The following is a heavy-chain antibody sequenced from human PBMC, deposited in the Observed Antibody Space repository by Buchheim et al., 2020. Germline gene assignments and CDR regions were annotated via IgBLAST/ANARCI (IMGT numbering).Heavy chain of an antibody. J-gene: IGHJ6*02. D-gene: IGHD3-10*01. V-gene: IGHV3-33*01. Sequence: QVQLVESGGGVVQPGRSLRLSCAASGFTFSSYGMHWVRQAPGKGLEWVAVIWYDGSNKYYADSVKGRFTISRDNSKNTLYLQMNSLRAEDTAVYYCALGEGSSYYYGSGSRFGYGMDVWGQGTT. CDR1: GFTFSSYG. CDR2: IWYDGSNK. CDR3: ALGEGSSYYYGSGSRFGYGMDV.